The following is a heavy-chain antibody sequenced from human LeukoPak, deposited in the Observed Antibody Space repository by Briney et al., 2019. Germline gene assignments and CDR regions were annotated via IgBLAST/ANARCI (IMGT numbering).Heavy chain of an antibody. D-gene: IGHD1-1*01. CDR1: GGSFSGYY. V-gene: IGHV4-34*01. J-gene: IGHJ3*02. Sequence: ADTLSLTCAVYGGSFSGYYWSWIRQPPGKGLEWIGEVKLFGSTTYNASLKSRVTISVDTSKNQFLLKLRSMTGADTTVYCCARVKRVHGFDMGAQGTVVSLSA. CDR2: VKLFGST. CDR3: ARVKRVHGFDM.